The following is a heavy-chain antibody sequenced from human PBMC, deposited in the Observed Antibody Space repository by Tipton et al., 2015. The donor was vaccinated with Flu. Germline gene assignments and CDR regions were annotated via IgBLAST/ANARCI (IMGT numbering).Heavy chain of an antibody. Sequence: TLSLTCAVSAYSGYSVSGTYYWGWIRQPPGEGLEWIGTIYHNGSTYYNPSLKSRVTISLDTSKNQFSLKLSSVTAADTSVYFCARLRTVTAGGTRPYYYNALDVWGQGTTVTVSS. V-gene: IGHV4-38-2*01. D-gene: IGHD2-21*02. CDR2: IYHNGST. CDR1: AYSGYSVSGTYY. J-gene: IGHJ6*02. CDR3: ARLRTVTAGGTRPYYYNALDV.